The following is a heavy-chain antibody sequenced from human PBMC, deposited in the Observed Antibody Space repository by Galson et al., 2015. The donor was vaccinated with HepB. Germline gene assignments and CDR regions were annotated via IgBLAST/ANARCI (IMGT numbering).Heavy chain of an antibody. CDR3: AREGDFWSGSPPLYYNGMDV. V-gene: IGHV3-48*03. Sequence: SLRLSCAASGFTFSRYEMNWVRQAPGKGLEWISYISSSSNIIHYADSVKGQFTISRDNAKDSLYLQMNSLRAEDTAVYYCAREGDFWSGSPPLYYNGMDVWGQGTTVTVSS. J-gene: IGHJ6*02. CDR1: GFTFSRYE. CDR2: ISSSSNII. D-gene: IGHD3-3*01.